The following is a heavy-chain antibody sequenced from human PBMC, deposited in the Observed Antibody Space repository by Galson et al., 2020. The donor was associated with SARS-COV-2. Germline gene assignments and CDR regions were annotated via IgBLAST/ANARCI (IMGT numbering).Heavy chain of an antibody. CDR2: ISYDGSNT. Sequence: GESLKISCAASGFTFSSSGMHWVRQAPGKGLEWVAVISYDGSNTYYADSVKGRFTISRDNSKNTLYLQMNSLRAEDTAVYHCATPEGTTLNYWGQGTLVTVSS. CDR1: GFTFSSSG. CDR3: ATPEGTTLNY. D-gene: IGHD1-26*01. V-gene: IGHV3-30*03. J-gene: IGHJ4*02.